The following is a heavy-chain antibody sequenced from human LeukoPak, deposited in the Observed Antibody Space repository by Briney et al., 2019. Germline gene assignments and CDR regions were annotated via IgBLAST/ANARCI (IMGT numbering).Heavy chain of an antibody. Sequence: SVKVSCKASGGTFSSYAISWVRQAPGQGLEWMGRIIPILGIANYAQKFQGRVTITADKSTSTAYMELSSLRSEDTAVYYCARGGGGYYGSGSTFDYWGQGTLVTVSS. CDR2: IIPILGIA. J-gene: IGHJ4*02. V-gene: IGHV1-69*04. CDR1: GGTFSSYA. CDR3: ARGGGGYYGSGSTFDY. D-gene: IGHD3-10*01.